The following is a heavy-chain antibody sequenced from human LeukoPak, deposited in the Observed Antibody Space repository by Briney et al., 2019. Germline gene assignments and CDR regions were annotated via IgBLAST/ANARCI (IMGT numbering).Heavy chain of an antibody. CDR2: ISSSSTI. J-gene: IGHJ4*02. V-gene: IGHV3-48*01. Sequence: PGGSLRLSCAASGFTFSSYSMNWVRQAPGKGLEWVSYISSSSTIYYADSVKGRFIISRDNGKNSLYLQMSSLRAEDTAVYYCAIWMGNNADFTGPIDYWGQGTLVTVSS. CDR1: GFTFSSYS. D-gene: IGHD2-2*03. CDR3: AIWMGNNADFTGPIDY.